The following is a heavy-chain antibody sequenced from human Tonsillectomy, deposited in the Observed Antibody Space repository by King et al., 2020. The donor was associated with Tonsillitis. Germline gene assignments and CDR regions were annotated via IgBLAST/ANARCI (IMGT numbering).Heavy chain of an antibody. V-gene: IGHV4-30-4*07. J-gene: IGHJ4*02. CDR1: GGSISSGGYS. CDR2: IYYSGST. CDR3: ARGVAYGDYPDY. D-gene: IGHD4-17*01. Sequence: VQLQESGPGLVKPSQTLSLTCAVSGGSISSGGYSWSWIRQPPGKGLEWIGYIYYSGSTYYNPSLKSRVTISVDTSKNQFSLKPSSVTAADTAVYYCARGVAYGDYPDYWGQGTLVTVSS.